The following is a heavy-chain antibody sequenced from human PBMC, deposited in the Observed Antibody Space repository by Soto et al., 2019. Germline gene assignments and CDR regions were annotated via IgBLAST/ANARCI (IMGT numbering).Heavy chain of an antibody. Sequence: EVQLLDSGGGLVQPGGSLRLSCVASGFRFNTYAMNWVRQAPGKGLEWVSTISGRGGNTYYADSVKGRFTITRDISKNTLYLQMNSLRAEDTALYYCAYCGGDCMSRYYYGMDVWGQGTTVTVSS. CDR3: AYCGGDCMSRYYYGMDV. CDR2: ISGRGGNT. J-gene: IGHJ6*02. V-gene: IGHV3-23*01. CDR1: GFRFNTYA. D-gene: IGHD2-21*02.